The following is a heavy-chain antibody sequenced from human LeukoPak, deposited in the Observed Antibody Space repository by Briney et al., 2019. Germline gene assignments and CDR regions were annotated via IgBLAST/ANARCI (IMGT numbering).Heavy chain of an antibody. J-gene: IGHJ3*02. Sequence: GGSLRLSCAASGFDFSSYGMHWVRQAPGKGLEWVAYIHYDSTTEDYADSVQGRFTISRDNSKNTLYLQMNSLRAEDTAVYYCARDRGYDNAFDIWGQGTMVTVSS. CDR1: GFDFSSYG. V-gene: IGHV3-30*02. D-gene: IGHD5-12*01. CDR3: ARDRGYDNAFDI. CDR2: IHYDSTTE.